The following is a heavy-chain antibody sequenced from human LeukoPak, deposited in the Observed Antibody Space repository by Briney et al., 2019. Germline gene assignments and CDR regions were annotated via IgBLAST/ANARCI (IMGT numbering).Heavy chain of an antibody. CDR3: ARDQYYYDSSGSAWHAFDI. J-gene: IGHJ3*02. V-gene: IGHV3-7*03. CDR1: GFTFSSYW. CDR2: IKQDGSEK. Sequence: GGSLRLSCAASGFTFSSYWMSWVRQAPGKGLEWVANIKQDGSEKYYVDSVKGRFTISRDNAKNSLYLQMNSLRAEDTAVYYCARDQYYYDSSGSAWHAFDIWGQGTVVTVSS. D-gene: IGHD3-22*01.